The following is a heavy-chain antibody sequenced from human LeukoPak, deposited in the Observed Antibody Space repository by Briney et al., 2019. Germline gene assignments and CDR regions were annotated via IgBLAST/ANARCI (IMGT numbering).Heavy chain of an antibody. D-gene: IGHD1-14*01. J-gene: IGHJ5*02. V-gene: IGHV4-39*07. CDR2: IYYSGGT. CDR3: ARGRHNPDNWFDP. Sequence: SETLSLTCTVSGGSISSSSYYWGWIRQPPGKGLEWIGSIYYSGGTYYNPSLKSRVTISADTSKNQFSLKLSSVTAADTAVYYCARGRHNPDNWFDPWGQGTLVTVSS. CDR1: GGSISSSSYY.